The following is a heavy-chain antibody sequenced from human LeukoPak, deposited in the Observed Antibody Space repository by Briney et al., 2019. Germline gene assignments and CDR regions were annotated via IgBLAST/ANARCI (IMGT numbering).Heavy chain of an antibody. CDR3: ARVSRDCSSTSCYRYYYYYYMDV. D-gene: IGHD2-2*02. V-gene: IGHV4-61*02. J-gene: IGHJ6*03. Sequence: SQTLSLTCSVSGGSISSGSYYWSWIRQPAGKGLEWIGRIYTSGSTNYNPSLKSRVTISVDTSKNQFSLKLSSVTAADTAVYYCARVSRDCSSTSCYRYYYYYYMDVWGKGTTVTVSS. CDR1: GGSISSGSYY. CDR2: IYTSGST.